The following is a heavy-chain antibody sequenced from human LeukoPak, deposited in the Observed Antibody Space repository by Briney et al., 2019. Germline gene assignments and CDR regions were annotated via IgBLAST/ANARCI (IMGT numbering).Heavy chain of an antibody. CDR3: AKVWSSGYYGGSFDY. V-gene: IGHV3-7*03. CDR1: GFTFSSYW. D-gene: IGHD3-22*01. CDR2: IKQDGSEK. Sequence: GGSLRLSCAASGFTFSSYWMSWVRQAPGKGLEWVANIKQDGSEKYYVDSVKGRFTISRDNAKNSLYLQMNSLRAEDTAVYYCAKVWSSGYYGGSFDYWGQGTLVTVSS. J-gene: IGHJ4*02.